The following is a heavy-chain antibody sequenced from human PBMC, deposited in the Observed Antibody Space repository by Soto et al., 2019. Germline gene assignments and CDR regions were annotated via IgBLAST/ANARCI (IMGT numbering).Heavy chain of an antibody. Sequence: PSETLSLTCAVSGGSISSGGYSWSWIRQPPGKGLEWIGYIYHSGSTYYNPSLKSRVTISVGRSKNQFSLKLSSVTAADTAVYYCARESSEHDYVWGSYRIGYFDYWGQGTLVTVSS. D-gene: IGHD3-16*01. CDR3: ARESSEHDYVWGSYRIGYFDY. J-gene: IGHJ4*02. CDR2: IYHSGST. CDR1: GGSISSGGYS. V-gene: IGHV4-30-2*01.